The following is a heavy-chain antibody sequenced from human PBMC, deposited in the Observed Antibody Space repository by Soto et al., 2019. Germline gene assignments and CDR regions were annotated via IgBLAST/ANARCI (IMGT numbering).Heavy chain of an antibody. CDR1: GGSFSGYY. Sequence: PSETLSLTCAVYGGSFSGYYWSWIRQPPGKGLEWIGEINHSGSTNYNPSLKSRVTISVDTSKNQFSLKLSSVTAADTAVYYCARGRRSSGWYYYYYGMDLWGQGTTVTVSS. J-gene: IGHJ6*02. V-gene: IGHV4-34*01. CDR3: ARGRRSSGWYYYYYGMDL. D-gene: IGHD6-19*01. CDR2: INHSGST.